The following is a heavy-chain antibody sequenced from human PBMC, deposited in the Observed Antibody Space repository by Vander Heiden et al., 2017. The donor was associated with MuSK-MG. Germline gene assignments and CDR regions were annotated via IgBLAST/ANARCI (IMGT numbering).Heavy chain of an antibody. D-gene: IGHD3-10*01. CDR3: AREGSGTLRYAFDI. J-gene: IGHJ3*02. V-gene: IGHV4-38-2*02. Sequence: QVQLQESGPGLVKPSETLSLTCTVSGYSIRSGYYWGWIRQPPGKGLEWIGSIYHSGSTYYNPSLKSRVTISVDTSKNQFSLKLSSVTAADTAVYYCAREGSGTLRYAFDIWGQGTMVTVSS. CDR2: IYHSGST. CDR1: GYSIRSGYY.